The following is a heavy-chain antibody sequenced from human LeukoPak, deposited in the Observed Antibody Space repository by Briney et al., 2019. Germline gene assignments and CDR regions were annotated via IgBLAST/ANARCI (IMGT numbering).Heavy chain of an antibody. J-gene: IGHJ2*01. CDR3: ARSTSYWYFDL. Sequence: SETLSLTCTVSGGSISSYYWSWIRHPPGKGLELIGYIYYSGSTNYNPSLKSRVTISVDTSKNQFSLKLSSVTAADTAVYYCARSTSYWYFDLWGRGTLVTVSS. CDR1: GGSISSYY. V-gene: IGHV4-59*08. CDR2: IYYSGST. D-gene: IGHD5/OR15-5a*01.